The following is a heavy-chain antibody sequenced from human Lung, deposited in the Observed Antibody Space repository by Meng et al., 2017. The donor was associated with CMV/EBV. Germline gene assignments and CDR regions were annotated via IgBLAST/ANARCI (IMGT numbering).Heavy chain of an antibody. D-gene: IGHD6-13*01. CDR3: AKAGSSTTDSSSGDNWLDY. CDR1: GFTFSSYA. V-gene: IGHV3-23*01. CDR2: ITGSGGST. Sequence: GGSXRLXXAASGFTFSSYAMRWVRQAPGKGLVWVSRITGSGGSTYYADSVKGRFTISRDNSKNTLYLQMNSLRAEDTAVYYCAKAGSSTTDSSSGDNWLDYWGQGXLVTVSS. J-gene: IGHJ5*01.